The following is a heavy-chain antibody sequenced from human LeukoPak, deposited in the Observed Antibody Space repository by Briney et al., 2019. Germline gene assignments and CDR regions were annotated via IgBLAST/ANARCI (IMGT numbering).Heavy chain of an antibody. J-gene: IGHJ4*02. CDR3: ARAGIVGAAAYGY. CDR2: INSDGSST. CDR1: GFTFSSYW. Sequence: QPGGSLRLSCAASGFTFSSYWMHWVRQAPGKGLVWVSRINSDGSSTTYADSVKGRFTISRDNAKNTLYLQMNSLRAGDTAVYYCARAGIVGAAAYGYWGQGTLVTVSS. D-gene: IGHD1-26*01. V-gene: IGHV3-74*01.